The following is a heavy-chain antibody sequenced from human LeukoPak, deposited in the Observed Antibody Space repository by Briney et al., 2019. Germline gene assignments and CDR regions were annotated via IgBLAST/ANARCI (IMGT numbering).Heavy chain of an antibody. CDR2: INHSGST. D-gene: IGHD6-13*01. CDR3: ARVGWDSSSWYWSGDYYYYMDV. Sequence: SETLSLTCAVYGGSFNGYYWSWIRQPPGKGLEWIGEINHSGSTYYNPSLKSRVTISVDTSKNQFSLKLSSVTAADTAVYYCARVGWDSSSWYWSGDYYYYMDVWGKGTTVTVSS. CDR1: GGSFNGYY. V-gene: IGHV4-34*01. J-gene: IGHJ6*03.